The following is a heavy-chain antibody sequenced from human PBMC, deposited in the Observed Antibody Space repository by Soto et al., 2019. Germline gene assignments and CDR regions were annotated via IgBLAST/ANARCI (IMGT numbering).Heavy chain of an antibody. CDR1: GYTFTSYY. CDR2: ISPSSGGT. D-gene: IGHD6-13*01. Sequence: QVQLVQSGAEVNKPGASVRVSCKASGYTFTSYYIHWVRQAPGQGPEWMGMISPSSGGTDYAQKFQGRVTMTRDTSTSTVYMELSSLRSEDTAVYFCTRSIITTAGTDAFDLWGQGTLVTVSS. V-gene: IGHV1-46*03. CDR3: TRSIITTAGTDAFDL. J-gene: IGHJ3*01.